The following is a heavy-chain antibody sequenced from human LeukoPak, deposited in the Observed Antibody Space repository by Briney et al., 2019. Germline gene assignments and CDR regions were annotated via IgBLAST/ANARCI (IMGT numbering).Heavy chain of an antibody. CDR3: TRTTGQRCFDC. J-gene: IGHJ4*02. D-gene: IGHD4-11*01. V-gene: IGHV3-74*01. CDR2: ISSGDGTNI. Sequence: GGSLRLSCAASGFTFSSYWMHWVRQASGKGPVWISHISSGDGTNIGYADSVKGRFTISRDNAKNTLYLQMNSLGVEDTAVYYCTRTTGQRCFDCWGQGTQVTVSS. CDR1: GFTFSSYW.